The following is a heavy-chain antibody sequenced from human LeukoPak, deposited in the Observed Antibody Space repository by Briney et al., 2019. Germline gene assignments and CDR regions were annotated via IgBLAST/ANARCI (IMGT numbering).Heavy chain of an antibody. V-gene: IGHV4-39*01. CDR1: GGSISSSSYY. Sequence: SETLSLTCTVSGGSISSSSYYWGWIRQPPGEGLEWIGSIYYSGSTYYNPSLKSRVTISVDTSKNQFSLKLSSVTAADTAVYYCASIWSTRFDPWGQGTLVTVSS. J-gene: IGHJ5*02. CDR3: ASIWSTRFDP. CDR2: IYYSGST. D-gene: IGHD3-3*01.